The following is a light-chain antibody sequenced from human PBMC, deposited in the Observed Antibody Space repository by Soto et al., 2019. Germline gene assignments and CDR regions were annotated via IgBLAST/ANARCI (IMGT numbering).Light chain of an antibody. CDR1: QSISSNY. V-gene: IGKV3-20*01. CDR2: GAS. Sequence: EIVLTQSPGTLSMSPGERATLSCRASQSISSNYLAWYQQKPGQAPRLLIYGASSRATGIPDRFSGSGSGTDFTHTISGLEAEDFAVYYCQQYGGAPRTFGQGTKVEFK. CDR3: QQYGGAPRT. J-gene: IGKJ1*01.